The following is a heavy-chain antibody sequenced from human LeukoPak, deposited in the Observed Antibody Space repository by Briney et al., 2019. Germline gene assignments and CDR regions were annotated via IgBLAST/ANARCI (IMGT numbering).Heavy chain of an antibody. V-gene: IGHV1-8*03. CDR1: GGTFSSYA. J-gene: IGHJ1*01. CDR2: MNPNSGNT. Sequence: ASVKVSCKASGGTFSSYAISWVRQATGQGLEWMGWMNPNSGNTGYAQKFQGRVTITRNTSISTAYMELSSLRSEDTAVYYCARGPSSFWSGFQYFQHWGQGTLVTVSS. CDR3: ARGPSSFWSGFQYFQH. D-gene: IGHD3-3*01.